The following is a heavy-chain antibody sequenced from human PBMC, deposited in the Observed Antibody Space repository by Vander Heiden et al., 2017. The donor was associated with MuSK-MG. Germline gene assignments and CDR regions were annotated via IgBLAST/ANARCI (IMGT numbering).Heavy chain of an antibody. Sequence: EVQLVESGGGLVKPGGALRLSCAASGFTFSSYSMNWVRQAPGKGLEWVSSISSSSSYIYYGDSVKGRFTISRDNAKNSLYLQMNSLRAEDTAVYYCARGGSGRFDPWGQGTLVTVSS. J-gene: IGHJ5*02. D-gene: IGHD3-10*01. V-gene: IGHV3-21*01. CDR1: GFTFSSYS. CDR3: ARGGSGRFDP. CDR2: ISSSSSYI.